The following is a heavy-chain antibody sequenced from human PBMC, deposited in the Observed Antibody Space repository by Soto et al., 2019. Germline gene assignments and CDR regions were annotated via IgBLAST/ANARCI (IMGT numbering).Heavy chain of an antibody. J-gene: IGHJ4*02. V-gene: IGHV3-21*01. Sequence: PGGSLRLSCAASGFTFSSYSMNWVRQAPGKGLEWVSSISSSSSYIYYADSVKGRFTISRDNAKNSLYLQMNSLRAEDTAVYYCARDHPNPAEYGDTLNDFDYWGQGTLVTVSS. CDR3: ARDHPNPAEYGDTLNDFDY. CDR2: ISSSSSYI. CDR1: GFTFSSYS. D-gene: IGHD4-17*01.